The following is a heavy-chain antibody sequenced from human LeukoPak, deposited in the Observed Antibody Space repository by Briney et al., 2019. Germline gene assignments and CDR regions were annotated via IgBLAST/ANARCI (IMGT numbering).Heavy chain of an antibody. Sequence: PSETLSLTCTVSGASISSYYWSWIRQPPGKGLEWIGNIYYSGSTNYNPSLKSRVTISVDTSKNQFSLKMSSVTAADTAVYYCARAYYGSGNTYYFDYWGQGTLVTVSS. J-gene: IGHJ4*02. D-gene: IGHD3-10*01. V-gene: IGHV4-59*01. CDR3: ARAYYGSGNTYYFDY. CDR2: IYYSGST. CDR1: GASISSYY.